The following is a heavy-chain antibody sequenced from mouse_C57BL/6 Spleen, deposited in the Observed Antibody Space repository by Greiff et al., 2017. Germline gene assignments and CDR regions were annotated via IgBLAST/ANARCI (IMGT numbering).Heavy chain of an antibody. Sequence: VQLQQPGTELVKPGASVKLSCKASGYTFTSYWMHWVKQRPGQGLEWIGNINPSNGGTNYHEKFKSKATLTVDKSSSNAYMQLSSRTSEDSAVYYCASLYYGNLPLDDWGKGTTLTVSS. V-gene: IGHV1-53*01. J-gene: IGHJ2*01. CDR3: ASLYYGNLPLDD. CDR1: GYTFTSYW. D-gene: IGHD2-1*01. CDR2: INPSNGGT.